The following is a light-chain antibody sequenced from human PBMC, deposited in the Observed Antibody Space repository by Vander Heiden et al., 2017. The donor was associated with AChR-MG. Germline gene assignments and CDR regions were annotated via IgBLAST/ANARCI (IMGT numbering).Light chain of an antibody. CDR2: KTS. J-gene: IGKJ1*01. Sequence: DIQMTQSPSTLSASVGDRVTITCRASQSISTWLAWYQQKPGKAPNLLIYKTSTVESGVPSRFSGSGSGTEFTLTISSLQPDDFATYYCQQDNTYPWTFGQGTKVEIK. CDR1: QSISTW. V-gene: IGKV1-5*03. CDR3: QQDNTYPWT.